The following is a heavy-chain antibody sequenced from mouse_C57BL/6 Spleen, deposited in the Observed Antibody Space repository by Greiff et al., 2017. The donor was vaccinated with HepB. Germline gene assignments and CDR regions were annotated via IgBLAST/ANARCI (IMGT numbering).Heavy chain of an antibody. CDR2: IDPENGDT. CDR1: GFNIKDDY. CDR3: TANWDEEAYYFDY. Sequence: EVQGVESGAELVRPGASVKLSCTASGFNIKDDYMHWVKQRPEQGLEWIGWIDPENGDTEYASKFQGKATITADTSSNTAYLQLSSLTSEDTAVYYCTANWDEEAYYFDYWGQGTTLTVSS. D-gene: IGHD4-1*01. J-gene: IGHJ2*01. V-gene: IGHV14-4*01.